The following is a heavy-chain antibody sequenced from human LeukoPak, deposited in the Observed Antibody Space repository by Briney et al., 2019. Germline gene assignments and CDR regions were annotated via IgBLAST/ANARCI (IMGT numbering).Heavy chain of an antibody. V-gene: IGHV1-2*02. CDR1: GYTFTGYY. J-gene: IGHJ6*02. Sequence: ASVKVSCKASGYTFTGYYMHWVRQAPGQGLEWMGWINPNSGGTSYAQKFQGRVTMTRDTSISTAYMELSRLRSDDTAVYYCAREGGIQLWFDGMDVWGQGTTVTVSS. CDR3: AREGGIQLWFDGMDV. D-gene: IGHD5-18*01. CDR2: INPNSGGT.